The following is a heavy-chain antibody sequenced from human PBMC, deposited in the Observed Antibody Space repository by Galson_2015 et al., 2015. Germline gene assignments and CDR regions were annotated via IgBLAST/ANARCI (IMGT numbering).Heavy chain of an antibody. J-gene: IGHJ6*02. CDR1: GFIFSDYY. Sequence: SLRLSCAASGFIFSDYYMSWIRQAPGKGLEWVAHITDRSTYTNYADSVKGRFTVSRDNAQNSLFLQMNSLTAEDTAVYYCARLVDLAEVPGTTEDGMDVWGQGTTVIVSS. V-gene: IGHV3-11*06. CDR3: ARLVDLAEVPGTTEDGMDV. CDR2: ITDRSTYT. D-gene: IGHD2-2*03.